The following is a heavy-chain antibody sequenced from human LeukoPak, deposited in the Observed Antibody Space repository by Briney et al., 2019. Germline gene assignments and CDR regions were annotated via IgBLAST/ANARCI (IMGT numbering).Heavy chain of an antibody. V-gene: IGHV4-59*08. Sequence: SETLSLTCTVSGGSISSYYWSWIRQPPGKGLEWIGYIYYSGSTNYNPSLKSRVTISVDASKNQFSLKLSSVTAADTAVYYCAIHLASASPYGGMDVWGQGTTVTVSS. CDR2: IYYSGST. CDR3: AIHLASASPYGGMDV. D-gene: IGHD3-16*01. CDR1: GGSISSYY. J-gene: IGHJ6*02.